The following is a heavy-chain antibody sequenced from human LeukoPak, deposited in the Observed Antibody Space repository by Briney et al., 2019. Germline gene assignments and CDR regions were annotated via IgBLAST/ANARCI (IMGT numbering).Heavy chain of an antibody. J-gene: IGHJ4*02. V-gene: IGHV3-30*02. CDR1: GFTFSSHG. Sequence: GGSLRLSCAASGFTFSSHGMHWVRQPPGRGLEWVAFIRYDETNRYYADSLKGRFTISRDNSRNTLSLQMNSLRDEDTALYYCAKGGGYSYTYPIDYWGQGTVVTVSS. D-gene: IGHD5-18*01. CDR3: AKGGGYSYTYPIDY. CDR2: IRYDETNR.